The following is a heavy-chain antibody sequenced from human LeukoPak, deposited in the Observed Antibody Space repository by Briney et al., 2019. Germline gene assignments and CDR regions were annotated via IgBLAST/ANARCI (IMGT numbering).Heavy chain of an antibody. J-gene: IGHJ4*02. Sequence: PSETLSLTCTVSGGSISSYYWNWIRQPPGKGLEWIGYIYYSGSTNYNPSLKSRVTISVDTSKNQFSLKLSSVTAADTAVYYCARGADSSGYYSIFYFDYWGQGTLLTVSS. D-gene: IGHD3-22*01. CDR2: IYYSGST. CDR3: ARGADSSGYYSIFYFDY. V-gene: IGHV4-59*01. CDR1: GGSISSYY.